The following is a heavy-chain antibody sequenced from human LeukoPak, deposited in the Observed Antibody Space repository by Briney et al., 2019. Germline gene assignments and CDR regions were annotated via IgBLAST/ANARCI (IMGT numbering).Heavy chain of an antibody. D-gene: IGHD2-2*01. Sequence: SETLSLTCAVYGGSFTNYYWSWIRQPPGKGLEWIGEINHSGSTNYNPSLKSRVTISVDTSKNQFSLKLSSVTAADTAVYYCASRDIVVVPAANAPKVFDYWGQGTLVTVSS. CDR2: INHSGST. J-gene: IGHJ4*02. CDR3: ASRDIVVVPAANAPKVFDY. V-gene: IGHV4-34*01. CDR1: GGSFTNYY.